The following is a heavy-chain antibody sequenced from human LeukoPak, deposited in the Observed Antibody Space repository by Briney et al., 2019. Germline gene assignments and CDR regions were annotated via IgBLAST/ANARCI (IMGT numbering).Heavy chain of an antibody. CDR2: IIPIFGTA. J-gene: IGHJ4*02. CDR3: ARDWVEQWLPWD. Sequence: GASVTVSCKASGGTFSSYAISWVRQAPGQGLEWMGGIIPIFGTANYAQKFQGRVTITADESTSTAYMELSSLRSEDTAVYYCARDWVEQWLPWDWGQGTLVTVSS. D-gene: IGHD6-19*01. CDR1: GGTFSSYA. V-gene: IGHV1-69*13.